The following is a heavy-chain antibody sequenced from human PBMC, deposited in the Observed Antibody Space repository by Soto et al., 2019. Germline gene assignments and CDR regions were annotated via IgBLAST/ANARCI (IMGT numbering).Heavy chain of an antibody. D-gene: IGHD3-22*01. J-gene: IGHJ5*02. CDR1: GGTFSSYA. Sequence: SVKVSCKASGGTFSSYAITWVRQAPGQGLXWMGGIIPIFGTANYAQKFQGRVTITADESTSTAYMELSSLRSEDTAVYYCARDRGPSSGYYPYWFDPWGQGTLVTVSS. V-gene: IGHV1-69*01. CDR3: ARDRGPSSGYYPYWFDP. CDR2: IIPIFGTA.